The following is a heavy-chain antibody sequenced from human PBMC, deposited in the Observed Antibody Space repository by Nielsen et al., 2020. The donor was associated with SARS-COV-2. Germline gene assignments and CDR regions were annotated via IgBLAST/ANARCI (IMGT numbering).Heavy chain of an antibody. J-gene: IGHJ6*03. V-gene: IGHV3-30-3*01. Sequence: GGSLRLSCAASGFTFDDYAMHWVRQAPGKGLEWVAVISYDGSNKYYADSVKGRFTISSDNSKNTMNLQMNSLRAEDTAVYYCARSRIFLGRAYYYYYYMDFWGKGTTVTVS. D-gene: IGHD3-10*01. CDR1: GFTFDDYA. CDR2: ISYDGSNK. CDR3: ARSRIFLGRAYYYYYYMDF.